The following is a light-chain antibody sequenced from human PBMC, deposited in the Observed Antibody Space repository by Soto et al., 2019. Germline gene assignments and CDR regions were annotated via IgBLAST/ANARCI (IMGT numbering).Light chain of an antibody. CDR2: GAS. J-gene: IGKJ2*01. Sequence: EIVMTQSPATLSVSPGERATLSCRASQSVSSNLAWYQQKPGQAPRLLIYGASPRATGIPARFSGSGSGTEFTLTISSLQAEDFADYYCQQYNNWPYTFGQGTKLEIK. CDR1: QSVSSN. CDR3: QQYNNWPYT. V-gene: IGKV3-15*01.